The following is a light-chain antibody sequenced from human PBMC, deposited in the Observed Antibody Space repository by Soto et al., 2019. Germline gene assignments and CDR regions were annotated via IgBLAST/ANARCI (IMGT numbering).Light chain of an antibody. V-gene: IGKV1-5*01. Sequence: DIQTTQSPSTLSASVGDRVSITCRASHDIGKWLAWYQQKPGQAPKLLVYDASNLHDAVPSRFSGSGSGTHFSLTISGLQPDDFGTYYCQQYGDSYSFGQGTAIEI. CDR3: QQYGDSYS. J-gene: IGKJ2*01. CDR1: HDIGKW. CDR2: DAS.